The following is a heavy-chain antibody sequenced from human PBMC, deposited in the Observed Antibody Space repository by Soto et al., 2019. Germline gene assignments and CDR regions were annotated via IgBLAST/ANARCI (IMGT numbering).Heavy chain of an antibody. CDR1: GGSLSSYY. Sequence: SETLSLTCVVSGGSLSSYYWSWIRQPPGKGLEWIGYIYYSGSTYYNPSLKSRVTISVDTSKNQFSLKLSSVTAADTAVYYCARRGSGSYSDYWGQGTLVTVSS. CDR2: IYYSGST. CDR3: ARRGSGSYSDY. D-gene: IGHD3-10*01. J-gene: IGHJ4*02. V-gene: IGHV4-59*08.